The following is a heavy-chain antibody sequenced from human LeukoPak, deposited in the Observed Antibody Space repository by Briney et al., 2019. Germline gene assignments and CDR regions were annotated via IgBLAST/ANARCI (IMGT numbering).Heavy chain of an antibody. Sequence: GGSLRLSCAASGFTFSSSSISWVRQAPGKGLERVSAITDAVGSTHYADSVKGRFTISSDNSKNTVYLQMNSLRPEDMAVYYCAKDSGPNYDFWSGYYSNSETPRVGLISFDYWGQGTLVTVSS. D-gene: IGHD3-3*01. J-gene: IGHJ4*02. CDR2: ITDAVGST. CDR3: AKDSGPNYDFWSGYYSNSETPRVGLISFDY. CDR1: GFTFSSSS. V-gene: IGHV3-23*01.